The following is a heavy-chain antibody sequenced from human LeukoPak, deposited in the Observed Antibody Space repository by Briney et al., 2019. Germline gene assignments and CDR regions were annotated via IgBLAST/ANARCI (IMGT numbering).Heavy chain of an antibody. J-gene: IGHJ4*02. D-gene: IGHD6-13*01. CDR3: ARGDSSSWYRDDY. Sequence: RPGGSLRLSCAASGFTFSSYWMHWVRQAPGEGLVWVSRINSDGSSTSYADSVKGRFTISRDNAKNTLYLQMNSLRAEDTAVYYCARGDSSSWYRDDYWGQGTLVTVSS. CDR1: GFTFSSYW. V-gene: IGHV3-74*01. CDR2: INSDGSST.